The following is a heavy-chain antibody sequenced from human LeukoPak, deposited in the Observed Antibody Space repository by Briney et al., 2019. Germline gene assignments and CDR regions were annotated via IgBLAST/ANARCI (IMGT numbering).Heavy chain of an antibody. CDR3: ARLDLDIVAFDI. CDR2: IKQDGSEK. CDR1: GFTLSSYW. Sequence: GGSLRLSCAASGFTLSSYWMSWVRQAPGRGLEWVANIKQDGSEKYYVDSVKGRFTISRDNAKNSLYLQMNSLRAEDTAVYYCARLDLDIVAFDIWGQGTMVTVSS. J-gene: IGHJ3*02. D-gene: IGHD5-12*01. V-gene: IGHV3-7*01.